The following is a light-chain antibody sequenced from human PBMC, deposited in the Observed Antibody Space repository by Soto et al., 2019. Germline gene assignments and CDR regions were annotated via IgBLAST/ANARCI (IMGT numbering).Light chain of an antibody. J-gene: IGKJ2*01. V-gene: IGKV1-5*03. Sequence: DIPMTQSPSTLSASVGDRVTITYRASQKINPWLAWYQQKPGKAPKILIYKASSLESGVPSRFSGSDSGTEFTLTISSLQPDDFATYFCQQYKTYSRTFGQGTKLEIK. CDR2: KAS. CDR3: QQYKTYSRT. CDR1: QKINPW.